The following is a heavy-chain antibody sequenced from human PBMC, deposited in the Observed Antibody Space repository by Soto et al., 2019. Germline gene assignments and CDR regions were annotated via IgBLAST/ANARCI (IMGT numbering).Heavy chain of an antibody. CDR3: AGGYCSSTSCYTAIDGMDV. CDR1: GFTFSSYW. CDR2: IKQDGSEK. V-gene: IGHV3-7*01. Sequence: GALRLACAASGFTFSSYWMSWVRQAPGRGLEWVANIKQDGSEKYYVDSVKGRFTISRDNAKNSLYLQMNSLRAEDTAVYYCAGGYCSSTSCYTAIDGMDVWGQGTKVTVYS. J-gene: IGHJ6*02. D-gene: IGHD2-2*02.